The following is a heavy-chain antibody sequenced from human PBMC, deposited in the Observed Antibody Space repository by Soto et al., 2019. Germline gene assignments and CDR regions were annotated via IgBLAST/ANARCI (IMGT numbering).Heavy chain of an antibody. Sequence: GGSLRLSCAASGFTFSSYGMHWVRQDPGKGLEWVAVIWYDGSNKYYADSVKGRFTISRDNSKNTLYLQMNSLRAEDTAVYYCARDLGGFWSGYYNGMVYWGQGTLVTVSS. J-gene: IGHJ4*02. CDR2: IWYDGSNK. CDR1: GFTFSSYG. CDR3: ARDLGGFWSGYYNGMVY. V-gene: IGHV3-33*01. D-gene: IGHD3-3*01.